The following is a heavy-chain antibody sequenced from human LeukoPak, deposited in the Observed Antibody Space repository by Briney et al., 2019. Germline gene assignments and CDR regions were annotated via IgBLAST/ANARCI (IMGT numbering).Heavy chain of an antibody. D-gene: IGHD3-22*01. V-gene: IGHV4-39*01. Sequence: PSETLSLTCTVSGGPISSSSYYWGWIRQPPGKGLEWIGSIYYSGSTYYNPSLKSRVTISVDTSKNQFSLKLSSVTAADTAVYYCARLSYYYDSSGYYYGDFDYWGQGTLVTVSS. CDR1: GGPISSSSYY. CDR3: ARLSYYYDSSGYYYGDFDY. CDR2: IYYSGST. J-gene: IGHJ4*02.